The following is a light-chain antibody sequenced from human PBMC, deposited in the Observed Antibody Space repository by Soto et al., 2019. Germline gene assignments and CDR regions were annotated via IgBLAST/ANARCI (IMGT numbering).Light chain of an antibody. J-gene: IGLJ2*01. Sequence: QSVLTQPASVSGSPGQSVTISCTGTSSDIGDYAHVSWYQQHPGKAPKLIIYDVSNRPSGVSNRFSGSKSGTTASLTTSGLETEEGADYYCCSYTSISTSAVFGGGTKLTVL. CDR1: SSDIGDYAH. V-gene: IGLV2-14*03. CDR2: DVS. CDR3: CSYTSISTSAV.